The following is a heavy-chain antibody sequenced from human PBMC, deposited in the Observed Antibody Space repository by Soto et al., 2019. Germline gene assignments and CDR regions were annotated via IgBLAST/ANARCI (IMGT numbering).Heavy chain of an antibody. CDR1: GFTFSSYG. D-gene: IGHD6-19*01. J-gene: IGHJ5*02. CDR2: ISYDGSNK. CDR3: AKDLHLIAVAGTNWFDP. V-gene: IGHV3-30*18. Sequence: QVQLVESGGGVVQPGRSLRLSCAASGFTFSSYGMHWVRQAPGKGLEWVAVISYDGSNKYYADSVKGRFTISRDNSKNTLYLQMNSLRAEDTAVYYCAKDLHLIAVAGTNWFDPWGQGTLVTVSS.